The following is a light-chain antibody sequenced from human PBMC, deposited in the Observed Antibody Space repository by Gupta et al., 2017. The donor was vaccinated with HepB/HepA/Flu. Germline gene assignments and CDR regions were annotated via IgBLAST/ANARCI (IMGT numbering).Light chain of an antibody. Sequence: DVQMTQSPSSVSASVGDRITITCRANQNINRWLVWYQQKPGGAPKFLMSAASSSQSGVPSRFSDSGSETDFTLTISNLQPEDFAIYFCQQADFLPVTFGGGTTVEIK. CDR1: QNINRW. CDR3: QQADFLPVT. V-gene: IGKV1-12*01. J-gene: IGKJ4*01. CDR2: AAS.